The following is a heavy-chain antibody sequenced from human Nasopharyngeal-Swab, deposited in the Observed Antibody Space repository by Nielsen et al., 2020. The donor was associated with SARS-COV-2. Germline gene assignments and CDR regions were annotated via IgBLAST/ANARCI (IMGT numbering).Heavy chain of an antibody. Sequence: GGSRRLSCAASGFTFSSYPMNWVRQAPAKGLEWVSGISGSGSNTHYADSVKGRFTISRDHSKNTLYLQMSSLRAEDTAVYYCAKDKSVTTSHYGMDVWGQGTTVTVSS. D-gene: IGHD4-17*01. CDR1: GFTFSSYP. CDR3: AKDKSVTTSHYGMDV. CDR2: ISGSGSNT. J-gene: IGHJ6*02. V-gene: IGHV3-23*01.